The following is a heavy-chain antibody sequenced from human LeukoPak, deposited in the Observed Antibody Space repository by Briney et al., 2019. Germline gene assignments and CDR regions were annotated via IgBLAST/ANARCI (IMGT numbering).Heavy chain of an antibody. CDR2: ISSSSSYI. CDR1: GFSFSRYA. J-gene: IGHJ4*02. Sequence: GGSLILSCAASGFSFSRYAMSWVRQAPGKGLEWISLISSSSSYIYYADSLKGRSTISRDNAKNSLFLQMNSLRADDTAVYYCASLYCDAYCNNGFDYWGQGTLVTVSS. CDR3: ASLYCDAYCNNGFDY. D-gene: IGHD2-21*01. V-gene: IGHV3-21*01.